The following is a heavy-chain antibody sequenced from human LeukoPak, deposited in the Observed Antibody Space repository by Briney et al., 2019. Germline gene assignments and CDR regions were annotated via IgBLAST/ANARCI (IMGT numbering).Heavy chain of an antibody. Sequence: GGSLRLSCSASGFTFSSFAMFWVRQAPGKGLEYVSGISSDGGRTNYADSVKARFTISRDNSKVTLYLQMTSLRPEDTAIYYYVKDPSGNYFYFDYWGQGTLVTVSS. CDR3: VKDPSGNYFYFDY. J-gene: IGHJ4*02. CDR1: GFTFSSFA. V-gene: IGHV3-64D*09. D-gene: IGHD1-26*01. CDR2: ISSDGGRT.